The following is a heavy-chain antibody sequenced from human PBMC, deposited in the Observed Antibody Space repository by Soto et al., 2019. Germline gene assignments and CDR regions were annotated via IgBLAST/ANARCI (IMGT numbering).Heavy chain of an antibody. Sequence: ASVKVSCKASGYTFTGYYMHWVRQAPGQGLEWMGWINPNSGGTNYAQKFQGWVTMTRDTSISTAYMELSRLRSDDTAVYYCARDSRAIVVVPAATYYYGMDVWGQWTTVTAP. V-gene: IGHV1-2*04. D-gene: IGHD2-2*01. CDR1: GYTFTGYY. CDR2: INPNSGGT. CDR3: ARDSRAIVVVPAATYYYGMDV. J-gene: IGHJ6*02.